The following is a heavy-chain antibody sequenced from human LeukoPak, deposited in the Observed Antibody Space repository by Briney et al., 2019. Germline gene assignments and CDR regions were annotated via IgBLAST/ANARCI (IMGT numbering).Heavy chain of an antibody. CDR1: GFTFSSYA. CDR3: AGEQVPAAVDYYYYGMDV. J-gene: IGHJ6*02. D-gene: IGHD2-2*01. V-gene: IGHV3-30-3*01. Sequence: PGGSLRLSCAASGFTFSSYAMHWVRQAPGKGLEWVAVISYDGSNKYYADSVKGRFTISRDNSKNTLYLQMNSLRAEDTAVYYCAGEQVPAAVDYYYYGMDVWGQGTTVTVSS. CDR2: ISYDGSNK.